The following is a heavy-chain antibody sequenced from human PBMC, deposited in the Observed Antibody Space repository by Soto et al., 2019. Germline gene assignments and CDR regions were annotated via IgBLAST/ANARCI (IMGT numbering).Heavy chain of an antibody. CDR3: AREVGSSSVGGHGFDY. CDR1: GFTFSDYY. CDR2: ISSGSSYT. V-gene: IGHV3-11*06. Sequence: QVQVVESGGGLVKPGGSLRLSCAASGFTFSDYYMSWIRQAPGKGLEWVSYISSGSSYTSYADSVKGRFSISRDNAKDSLYLQMTTLRPEDTAVYYCAREVGSSSVGGHGFDYWRLGTLVTVSS. J-gene: IGHJ4*02. D-gene: IGHD6-6*01.